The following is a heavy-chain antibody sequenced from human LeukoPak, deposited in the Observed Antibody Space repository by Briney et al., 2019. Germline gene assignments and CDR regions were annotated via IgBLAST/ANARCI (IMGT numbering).Heavy chain of an antibody. CDR2: IWYDGSSK. CDR3: AKDSGYSYGLFDY. J-gene: IGHJ4*02. CDR1: GFTFSSYG. Sequence: GGSLRLSCAASGFTFSSYGMHWVRQAPGKGLEWVAVIWYDGSSKYYADSVKGRFTISKDNSKNTLYLQMNSLRAEDTAVYYCAKDSGYSYGLFDYWGQGTLVTVSS. V-gene: IGHV3-33*06. D-gene: IGHD5-18*01.